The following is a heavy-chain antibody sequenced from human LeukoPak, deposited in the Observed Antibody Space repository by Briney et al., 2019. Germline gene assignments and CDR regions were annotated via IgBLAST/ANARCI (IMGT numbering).Heavy chain of an antibody. CDR2: IRYDGSNK. J-gene: IGHJ5*02. V-gene: IGHV3-30*02. CDR3: AKDPVFVVSADHPLDL. D-gene: IGHD2-21*02. Sequence: GGSLRLSCAASGFTFSSYGMHWVRQAPGKGLEWVAFIRYDGSNKYYADSVKGRFTISRDNSKNTLYLQMNNLRAEDTAVYFCAKDPVFVVSADHPLDLWGQGMLVTVSS. CDR1: GFTFSSYG.